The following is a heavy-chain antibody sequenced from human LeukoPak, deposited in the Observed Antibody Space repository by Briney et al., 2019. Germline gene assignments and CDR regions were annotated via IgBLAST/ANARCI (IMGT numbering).Heavy chain of an antibody. CDR2: ISYDGSNK. CDR1: GFTFSSYW. J-gene: IGHJ4*02. Sequence: GGSLRLSCAASGFTFSSYWMSWVRQAPGKGLEWVAVISYDGSNKYYADSVKGRFTISRDNSKNTLYLQMNSLRDEDTAMYYCAKEGTRMASSYFDYWGQGTLITVSS. V-gene: IGHV3-30*18. CDR3: AKEGTRMASSYFDY. D-gene: IGHD2-8*01.